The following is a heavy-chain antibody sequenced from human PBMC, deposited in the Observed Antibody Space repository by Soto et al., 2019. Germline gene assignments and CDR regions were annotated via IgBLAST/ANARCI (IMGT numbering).Heavy chain of an antibody. Sequence: VQLQESGPGLVKPSQTLSLTCSVSGGSISSGGYYWSWIRQRPGKGLAWIGDINYSGTTYYNPSLQSQINMSLDTSKNQFSLRLTSGTAADTAEYYCARAGVVATVRLPSDFRGRGTLVTVSS. V-gene: IGHV4-31*02. CDR3: ARAGVVATVRLPSDF. CDR1: GGSISSGGYY. D-gene: IGHD5-12*01. CDR2: INYSGTT. J-gene: IGHJ4*02.